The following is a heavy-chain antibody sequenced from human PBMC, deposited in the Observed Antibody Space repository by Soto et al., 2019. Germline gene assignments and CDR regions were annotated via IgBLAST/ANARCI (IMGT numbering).Heavy chain of an antibody. CDR3: ARHTPAISRSDH. V-gene: IGHV4-39*01. Sequence: QLQLQESGPGLVKPSETLSLTCTVSGGSISSSSYYWGWIRQPPGKGLEWIGSIYYSGSTYYNPSRKSRVTISVDTSKNQFSLKLSSVTAADTAVYYCARHTPAISRSDHWGQGTLVTVSS. CDR2: IYYSGST. CDR1: GGSISSSSYY. J-gene: IGHJ4*02. D-gene: IGHD2-15*01.